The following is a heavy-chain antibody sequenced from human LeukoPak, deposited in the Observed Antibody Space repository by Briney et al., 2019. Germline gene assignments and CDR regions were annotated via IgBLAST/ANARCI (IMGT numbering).Heavy chain of an antibody. V-gene: IGHV3-21*01. CDR2: ISSSSSYI. CDR1: GFTFSSYS. D-gene: IGHD3-16*02. J-gene: IGHJ5*02. CDR3: ARESVRAWFDP. Sequence: GGSLRLSCAASGFTFSSYSMNWVRQAPGKGLEWVSSISSSSSYIYYADSAKGRFTISRDNAKNSLYLQMNSLRAEDTAVYYCARESVRAWFDPWGQGTLVTVSS.